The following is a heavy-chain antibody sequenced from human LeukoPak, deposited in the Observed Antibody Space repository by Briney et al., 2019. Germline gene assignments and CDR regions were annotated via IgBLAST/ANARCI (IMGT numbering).Heavy chain of an antibody. CDR2: INHSGST. D-gene: IGHD3-16*02. J-gene: IGHJ4*02. Sequence: SETLSPTCTVSGGSISSGSYYWSWIRQPPGKGLEWIGEINHSGSTNYNPSLKSRVTISVDTSKNQFSLKLSSVTAADTAVYYCARAGTSNRVKYYDYVWGSYRPYFDYWGQGTLVTVSS. V-gene: IGHV4-39*07. CDR1: GGSISSGSYY. CDR3: ARAGTSNRVKYYDYVWGSYRPYFDY.